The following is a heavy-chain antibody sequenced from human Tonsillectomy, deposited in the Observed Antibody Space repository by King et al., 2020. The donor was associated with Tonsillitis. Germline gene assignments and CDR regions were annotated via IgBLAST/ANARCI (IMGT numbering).Heavy chain of an antibody. V-gene: IGHV3-30*18. J-gene: IGHJ2*01. Sequence: VQLVQSGGGVVQPGRSLRLSCAASGFTFSNYGMHWVRQAPGKGLEWVALIAYDASYENYADSVKGRFAISRDNFKNTLYLEMNSLRVEDTAVYYCAKEGIGLSDWYFDLWGRGTLVTVSS. CDR1: GFTFSNYG. CDR2: IAYDASYE. CDR3: AKEGIGLSDWYFDL. D-gene: IGHD3-16*01.